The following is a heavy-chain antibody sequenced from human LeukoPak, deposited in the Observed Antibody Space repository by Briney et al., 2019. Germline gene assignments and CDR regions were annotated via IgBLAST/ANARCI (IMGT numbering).Heavy chain of an antibody. CDR3: ARAPTGTGGWNWFDP. CDR1: GGSISSYY. D-gene: IGHD1-1*01. V-gene: IGHV4-4*07. J-gene: IGHJ5*02. Sequence: SETLSLTCTVSGGSISSYYWSWIRQPAGKGLELIGRIYTSGTINYNPSLKSRVTMSVDTSKNQFSLKLSSVTAADTAVYYCARAPTGTGGWNWFDPWGQGTLVTVSS. CDR2: IYTSGTI.